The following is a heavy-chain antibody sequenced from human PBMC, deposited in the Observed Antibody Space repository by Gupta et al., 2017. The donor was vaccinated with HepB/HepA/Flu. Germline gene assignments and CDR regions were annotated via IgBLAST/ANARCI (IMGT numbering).Heavy chain of an antibody. CDR2: ISSSSSYI. CDR3: ASDPVPNGSHDY. Sequence: EVQLVESGGGLVKPGGSLRLSCAASGFTFSSYSMNWVRQAPGMGLEWVSSISSSSSYIYYADAVKGRFTISRDNAKNSLYLKMNSLRAEDTAVYYCASDPVPNGSHDYWGQGTLVTVSS. V-gene: IGHV3-21*01. CDR1: GFTFSSYS. D-gene: IGHD1-26*01. J-gene: IGHJ4*02.